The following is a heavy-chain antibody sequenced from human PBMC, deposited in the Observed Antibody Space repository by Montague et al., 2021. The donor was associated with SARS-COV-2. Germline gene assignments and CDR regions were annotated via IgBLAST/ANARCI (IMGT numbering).Heavy chain of an antibody. D-gene: IGHD3-10*01. J-gene: IGHJ3*02. Sequence: SETLSLTCTVSGGSITRHYYCCWIRQPPGKGLEWVGNNYNSGTTFINPSLERLVTTSVDASKNLFSQNLSSVTAADTAVYYCARPLVRGVPKAFDIWGQGALVTVSS. CDR1: GGSITRHYY. CDR3: ARPLVRGVPKAFDI. CDR2: NYNSGTT. V-gene: IGHV4-39*01.